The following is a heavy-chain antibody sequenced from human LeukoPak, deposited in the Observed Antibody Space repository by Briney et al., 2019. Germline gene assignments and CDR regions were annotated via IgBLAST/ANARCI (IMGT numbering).Heavy chain of an antibody. D-gene: IGHD3-22*01. J-gene: IGHJ3*02. CDR2: ITSSSSDI. CDR3: AKDYYYDSSGSLGAFDI. Sequence: GGSLRLSCVASEFVFSSHAMIWVRQAPGKGLEWISSITSSSSDIFYADSVRGRFTISRDNAKNSLYLQMNSLRAEDTALYYCAKDYYYDSSGSLGAFDIWGQGTMVTVSS. CDR1: EFVFSSHA. V-gene: IGHV3-21*04.